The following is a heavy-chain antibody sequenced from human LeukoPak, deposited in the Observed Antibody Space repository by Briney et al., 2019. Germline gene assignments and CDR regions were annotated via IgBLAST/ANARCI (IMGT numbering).Heavy chain of an antibody. J-gene: IGHJ4*02. CDR1: GFTFSSYA. CDR2: ISGSGGST. Sequence: GGSLRLSCAASGFTFSSYAMSWVRQAPGKGLKWVSAISGSGGSTYYADSVKGRFTIPRDNSKNTLYLQMNSLRAEDTAVYYCANGGSQSRDYWGQGTLVTVSS. CDR3: ANGGSQSRDY. V-gene: IGHV3-23*01. D-gene: IGHD1-26*01.